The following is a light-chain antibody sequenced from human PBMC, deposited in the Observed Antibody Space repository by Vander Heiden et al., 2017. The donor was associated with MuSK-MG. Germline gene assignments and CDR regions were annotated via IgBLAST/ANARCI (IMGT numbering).Light chain of an antibody. J-gene: IGKJ3*01. CDR3: RQDNTDPLA. Sequence: DIQMTHSPSTLSASVGDIVTIACLASQSISSRLASYQQKPGKVPKLLIYDVSSAESQVLSRFSGCESASELTLTIIILHLDAFATYYFRQDNTDPLAFGLGTKLDIK. V-gene: IGKV1-5*01. CDR1: QSISSR. CDR2: DVS.